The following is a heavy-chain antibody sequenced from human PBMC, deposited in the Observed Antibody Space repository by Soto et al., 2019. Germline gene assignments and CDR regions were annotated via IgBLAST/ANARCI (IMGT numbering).Heavy chain of an antibody. Sequence: GGSLRLSCAASGFTFSSYAMHWVRQAPGKGLEWVAVISHDGSITYYSDSVKGRFTMSRDNSNNTLFLQMSSLRSEDTAIYYCAKDEYWESHFYCFMELWGKGTTVTVSS. V-gene: IGHV3-30*15. J-gene: IGHJ6*03. D-gene: IGHD2-8*02. CDR3: AKDEYWESHFYCFMEL. CDR2: ISHDGSIT. CDR1: GFTFSSYA.